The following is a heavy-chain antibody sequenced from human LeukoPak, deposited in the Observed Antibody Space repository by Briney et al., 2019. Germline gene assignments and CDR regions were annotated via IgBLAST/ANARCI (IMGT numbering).Heavy chain of an antibody. V-gene: IGHV1-2*02. CDR3: TADLQRLRFEN. J-gene: IGHJ5*02. CDR1: EYIFTNLY. CDR2: IYPNNGGT. Sequence: ASVKVSCKASEYIFTNLYMHWMRQAPGQGLEWIGWIYPNNGGTNYAQKFQGRVSMTSDTSISTAYMELTRLTSDDTAVYYCTADLQRLRFENWGQGTLVTVSS.